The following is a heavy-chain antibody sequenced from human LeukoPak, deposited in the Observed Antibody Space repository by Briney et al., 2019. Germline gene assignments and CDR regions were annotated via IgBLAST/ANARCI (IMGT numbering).Heavy chain of an antibody. Sequence: GGSLRLSCAASGFTVSSNYMSWVRQAPGKGLEWVSVIYSGGSTYYADSVKGRFTISRDNPKNTLYLQMNSLRAEDTAVYYCAKDRGITIFGAMDVWGKGTTVTVSS. D-gene: IGHD3-3*01. CDR2: IYSGGST. CDR1: GFTVSSNY. V-gene: IGHV3-53*01. J-gene: IGHJ6*03. CDR3: AKDRGITIFGAMDV.